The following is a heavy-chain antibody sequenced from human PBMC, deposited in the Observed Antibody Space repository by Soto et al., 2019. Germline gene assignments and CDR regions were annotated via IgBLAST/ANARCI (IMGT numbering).Heavy chain of an antibody. CDR1: GGSVSSGSYY. Sequence: GTLSLTCTVSGGSVSSGSYYGSWIRQPPGKGLEWIGYIYYSGSTNYNPSLKSRVTISVDTSKKQFSLKLRSVTAADTAVYYCVRDGAKTLRDWFDPWGQGISVTVSS. V-gene: IGHV4-61*01. D-gene: IGHD1-26*01. CDR2: IYYSGST. J-gene: IGHJ5*02. CDR3: VRDGAKTLRDWFDP.